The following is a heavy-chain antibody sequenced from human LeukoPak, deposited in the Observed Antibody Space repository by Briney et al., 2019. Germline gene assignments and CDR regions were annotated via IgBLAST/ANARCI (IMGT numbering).Heavy chain of an antibody. Sequence: GGPLRLFCAPSAFTFITSATHWVRHAPGTRLESVAFISYDGTNKYCADSVKGRFTIYGDSSKNTLYLLLACVKPEDAALYYCPREILTGYAFDIWGQGTMVTVSS. CDR1: AFTFITSA. D-gene: IGHD7-27*01. CDR2: ISYDGTNK. CDR3: PREILTGYAFDI. V-gene: IGHV3-30-3*01. J-gene: IGHJ3*02.